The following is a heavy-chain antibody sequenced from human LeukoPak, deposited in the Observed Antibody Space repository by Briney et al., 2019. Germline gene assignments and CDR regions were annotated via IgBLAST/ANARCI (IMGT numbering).Heavy chain of an antibody. Sequence: SGGSLRLSCTVSGFTVSSNSMSWVRQAPGKGLEWVSFIYSGGNTLYSDSVKGRFTISRDNSKNTLYLQMNSLRAEDTAVYYCAKDLGLPKDYWGQGTLVTVSS. CDR1: GFTVSSNS. J-gene: IGHJ4*02. CDR3: AKDLGLPKDY. CDR2: IYSGGNT. V-gene: IGHV3-53*05.